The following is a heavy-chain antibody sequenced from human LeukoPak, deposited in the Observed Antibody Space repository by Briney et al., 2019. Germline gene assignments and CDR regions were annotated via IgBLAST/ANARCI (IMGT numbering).Heavy chain of an antibody. J-gene: IGHJ4*02. CDR2: INHSGST. D-gene: IGHD6-19*01. Sequence: PSETLSLTCAVYGGSFSGYYWSWIRQPPGKGLEWIGEINHSGSTNYNPSLKSRVTISVDTSKNQFSLKLSSVTAADTAVYYCARFARAGLGFDYWGQGTLVTVSS. V-gene: IGHV4-34*01. CDR1: GGSFSGYY. CDR3: ARFARAGLGFDY.